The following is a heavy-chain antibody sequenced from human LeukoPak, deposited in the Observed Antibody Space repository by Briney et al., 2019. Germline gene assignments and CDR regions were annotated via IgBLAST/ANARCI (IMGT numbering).Heavy chain of an antibody. V-gene: IGHV4-4*02. CDR2: IYHSGST. J-gene: IGHJ2*01. D-gene: IGHD1-14*01. Sequence: SETLSLTCAVSGGSISSSNWWSWVRQPPGKGLEWIGEIYHSGSTNYNPSLKSRVTISVDKSKNQFSLKLSSVTAADTAVYYCARDLGITEAYWYFDLWGRGTLVTVSS. CDR3: ARDLGITEAYWYFDL. CDR1: GGSISSSNW.